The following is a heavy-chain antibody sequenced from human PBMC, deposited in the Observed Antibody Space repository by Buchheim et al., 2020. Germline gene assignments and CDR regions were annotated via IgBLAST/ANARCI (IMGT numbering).Heavy chain of an antibody. V-gene: IGHV4-31*03. CDR2: IYYSGRT. CDR1: GGSISSGGYY. D-gene: IGHD2-15*01. CDR3: ARDVGEYCSGGSCYSDYYYYMDV. J-gene: IGHJ6*03. Sequence: QVQLQESGPGLVKPSQTLSLTCTVSGGSISSGGYYWSWIRQHPGKGLEWIGYIYYSGRTYYNPSLKSRVTISVGTSQNQLSLKLSSVTAADTAVYYCARDVGEYCSGGSCYSDYYYYMDVWGKGTT.